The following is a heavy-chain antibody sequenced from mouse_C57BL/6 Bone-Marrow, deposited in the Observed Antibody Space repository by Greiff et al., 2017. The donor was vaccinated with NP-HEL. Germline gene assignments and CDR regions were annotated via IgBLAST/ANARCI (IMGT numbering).Heavy chain of an antibody. CDR3: AGAHYDYDDYAMDY. V-gene: IGHV5-4*01. J-gene: IGHJ4*01. D-gene: IGHD2-4*01. CDR2: ISDGGSYT. CDR1: GFTFSSYA. Sequence: EVQLVESGGGLVKPGGSLKLSCAASGFTFSSYAMSWVRQTPEKRLEWVATISDGGSYTYYPDNVKGRFTISRDNAKNNLYLQMSHLKSEDAAMYYCAGAHYDYDDYAMDYWGQGTSVTVSS.